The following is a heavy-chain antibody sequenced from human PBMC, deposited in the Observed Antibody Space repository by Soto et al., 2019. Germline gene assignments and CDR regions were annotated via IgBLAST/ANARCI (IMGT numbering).Heavy chain of an antibody. CDR1: GFTFSSYA. J-gene: IGHJ4*02. Sequence: GGSLRLSCAASGFTFSSYAMSWVRQAPGKGLEGVSAISGSGGSTYYADSVKGRFTISRDNSKNTLYLQMNSLRAEDTAVYYCAKGGAFNKAYYFDYWGQGTLVTVSS. CDR2: ISGSGGST. D-gene: IGHD2-15*01. CDR3: AKGGAFNKAYYFDY. V-gene: IGHV3-23*01.